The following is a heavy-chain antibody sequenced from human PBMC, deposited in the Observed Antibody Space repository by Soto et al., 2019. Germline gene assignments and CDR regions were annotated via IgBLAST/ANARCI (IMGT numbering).Heavy chain of an antibody. D-gene: IGHD2-15*01. V-gene: IGHV1-69*08. J-gene: IGHJ6*03. Sequence: QVQLVQSGAEVKKPGSSVKVSCKASGGTFSSYTISWVRQAPGQGLEWMGRIIPILGIANYAQKFQGRVTITEDKSTSTAYMELSSLRSEDTAVYYCARESRGYCSGGSCYSSYYYYYYMDVWGKGTTVTVSS. CDR3: ARESRGYCSGGSCYSSYYYYYYMDV. CDR2: IIPILGIA. CDR1: GGTFSSYT.